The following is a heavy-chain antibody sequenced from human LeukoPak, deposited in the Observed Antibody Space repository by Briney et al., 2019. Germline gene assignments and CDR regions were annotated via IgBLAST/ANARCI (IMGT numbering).Heavy chain of an antibody. CDR2: INDSGTT. D-gene: IGHD6-6*01. Sequence: SVTLSLTCAVYGGSFSCYYWTWIRPPPGKGLEWIGEINDSGTTNSNPSLKSRATISLDTSKNQFSLKLSSVTAADTAVYYCARNSEYSRSLDYWGQGTLVTVSS. CDR1: GGSFSCYY. J-gene: IGHJ4*02. V-gene: IGHV4-34*01. CDR3: ARNSEYSRSLDY.